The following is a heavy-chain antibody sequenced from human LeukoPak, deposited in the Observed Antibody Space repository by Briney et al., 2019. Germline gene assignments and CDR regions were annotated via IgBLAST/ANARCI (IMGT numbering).Heavy chain of an antibody. D-gene: IGHD3-22*01. Sequence: GGSLRLSCAASGFTFSSYSMNWVRQAPGKGLEWVSSISSSSSYIYYADSVKGRFTISRDNAKNSLYLQMNSLRAEDTAVYYCARVFGYYYDSSGKKSSLGGMDVWGKGTTVTISS. CDR1: GFTFSSYS. V-gene: IGHV3-21*01. CDR3: ARVFGYYYDSSGKKSSLGGMDV. CDR2: ISSSSSYI. J-gene: IGHJ6*04.